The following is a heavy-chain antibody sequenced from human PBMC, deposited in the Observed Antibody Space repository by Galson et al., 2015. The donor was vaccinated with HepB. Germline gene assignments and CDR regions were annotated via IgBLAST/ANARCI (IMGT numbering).Heavy chain of an antibody. Sequence: SLRLSCAASGFTFSNAWMNWVRQAPGKGLEWVGRIKSKTDGGTTDYAAPVKGRFTISRDDSKNTLYLQMNSLKTEDTAVYYCTTVPIVVVITLYDYWGQGALVTVSS. V-gene: IGHV3-15*07. CDR2: IKSKTDGGTT. CDR3: TTVPIVVVITLYDY. CDR1: GFTFSNAW. J-gene: IGHJ4*02. D-gene: IGHD3-22*01.